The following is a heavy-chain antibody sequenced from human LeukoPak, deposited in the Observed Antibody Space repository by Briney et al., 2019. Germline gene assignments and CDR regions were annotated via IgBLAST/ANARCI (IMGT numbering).Heavy chain of an antibody. CDR2: INHSGST. V-gene: IGHV4-34*01. CDR1: GGSFSGYY. J-gene: IGHJ5*02. Sequence: KASETLSLTCAVYGGSFSGYYWSWIRQPPGKGLEWIGEINHSGSTNYNPSLKSRVTISVDTSKNQFSLKLGSVTAADTAVYYCARSAITYSSSENWFDPWGQGTLVTVSS. D-gene: IGHD6-6*01. CDR3: ARSAITYSSSENWFDP.